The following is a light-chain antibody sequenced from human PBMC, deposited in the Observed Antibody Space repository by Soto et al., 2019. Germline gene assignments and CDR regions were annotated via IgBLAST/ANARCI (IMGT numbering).Light chain of an antibody. CDR1: SSDVGGHNF. CDR2: GVN. J-gene: IGLJ1*01. CDR3: SSFTSITNSFV. Sequence: QSALTQPASVSGSPGQSITISCTGTSSDVGGHNFVSWFQQHPDKAPKLLIFGVNIRPSGVSNRFSGSKSGNTASLTISGLRADDEAHYYCSSFTSITNSFVFGTGTKVTVL. V-gene: IGLV2-14*03.